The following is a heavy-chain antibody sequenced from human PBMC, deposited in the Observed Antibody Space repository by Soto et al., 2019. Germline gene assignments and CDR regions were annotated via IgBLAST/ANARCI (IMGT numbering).Heavy chain of an antibody. J-gene: IGHJ5*02. V-gene: IGHV2-5*02. D-gene: IGHD2-2*01. CDR2: IYWDDDK. CDR3: ARVNIVVVPAAVGFDP. CDR1: GFSLSTSGVG. Sequence: SGPTLVKPTQTLTLTCTFSGFSLSTSGVGVGWIRQPPGKALEWLALIYWDDDKRYSPSLKSRLTITKDTSKNQVVLTMTNMDPVDTATYYCARVNIVVVPAAVGFDPWGQGTLVTVSS.